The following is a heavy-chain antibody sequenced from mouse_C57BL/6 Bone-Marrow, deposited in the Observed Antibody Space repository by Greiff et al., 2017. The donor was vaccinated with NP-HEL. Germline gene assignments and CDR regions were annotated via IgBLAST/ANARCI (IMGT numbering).Heavy chain of an antibody. CDR3: ARERWVWFAY. CDR1: GYTFTDYY. D-gene: IGHD4-1*01. V-gene: IGHV1-75*01. CDR2: IFPGSGST. J-gene: IGHJ3*01. Sequence: QVQLQQSGPELVKPGASVKISCKASGYTFTDYYINWVKQRPGQGLEWIGWIFPGSGSTYYNEKFKGKATLPVDKSSITSYLLLSSLTSEDAAVYFCARERWVWFAYWGQGTLVTVSA.